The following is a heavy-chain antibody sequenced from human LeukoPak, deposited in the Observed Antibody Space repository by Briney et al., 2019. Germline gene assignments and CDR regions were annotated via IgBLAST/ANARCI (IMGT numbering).Heavy chain of an antibody. CDR2: ISRSGGIT. CDR1: GFTFSSYD. D-gene: IGHD1-26*01. Sequence: SGGSLRLSCAASGFTFSSYDMNWVRQAPGKGLEWVSAISRSGGITYYADSVKGRFTISRDNSKNTLYLQMNSLRADATAVYYCAKDGGSYTGYFDYWGQGTLVTVSS. CDR3: AKDGGSYTGYFDY. V-gene: IGHV3-23*01. J-gene: IGHJ4*02.